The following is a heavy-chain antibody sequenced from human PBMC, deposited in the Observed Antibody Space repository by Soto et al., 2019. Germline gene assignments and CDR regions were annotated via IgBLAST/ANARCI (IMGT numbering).Heavy chain of an antibody. V-gene: IGHV4-30-2*01. D-gene: IGHD4-4*01. J-gene: IGHJ4*02. CDR3: ARGMTTVPTLDY. CDR1: GGSISSGGYY. Sequence: QLQLQESGSGLVKPSQTLSLTCAVSGGSISSGGYYWSWIRPPQGKGREWIGYIYHSGSTYYNQSLKSRVTRSVDRSKNQFSLKLSSVTAADTAVYYGARGMTTVPTLDYWGQGTLVTVSS. CDR2: IYHSGST.